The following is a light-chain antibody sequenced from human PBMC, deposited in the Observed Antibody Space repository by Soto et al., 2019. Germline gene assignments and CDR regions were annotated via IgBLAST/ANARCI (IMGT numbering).Light chain of an antibody. V-gene: IGLV2-14*01. CDR2: DVS. CDR1: SSDVGGYNY. Sequence: QSALTKPASVSGSPGQSITISCTGTSSDVGGYNYVSWYQQHPGKAPKLMIYDVSNRTSGGSNRFSGSKSGNTASLTISGLHAEDEADYYCSSYTSSSTLLYVFGTGTKLTVL. J-gene: IGLJ1*01. CDR3: SSYTSSSTLLYV.